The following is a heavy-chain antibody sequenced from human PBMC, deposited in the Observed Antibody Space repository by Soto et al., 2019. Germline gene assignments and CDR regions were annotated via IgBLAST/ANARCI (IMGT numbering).Heavy chain of an antibody. V-gene: IGHV4-59*08. CDR1: GGPLSNYY. Sequence: TSETLSLTCTVSGGPLSNYYWNWIRQPPGKRLEWIGYFYYSGSTNYNPSLKSRVSISLDTSKNQFSLKLTSVTAADTAVYYCARRARGNWALDYWGQGTLVTVSS. CDR2: FYYSGST. CDR3: ARRARGNWALDY. D-gene: IGHD3-16*01. J-gene: IGHJ4*02.